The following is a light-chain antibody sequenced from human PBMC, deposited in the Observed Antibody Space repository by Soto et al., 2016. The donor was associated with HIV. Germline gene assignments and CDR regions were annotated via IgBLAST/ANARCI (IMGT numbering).Light chain of an antibody. CDR2: GKN. V-gene: IGLV3-19*01. J-gene: IGLJ3*02. Sequence: SSELTQDPAVSVALGQTVRITCQGDSLRNYYATWYQQKPGQAPVLVVYGKNNRPSGIPDRFSGSSSGNTASLTITGAQAEDEADYYCKSRDGTSYLLVFGGGTKVTVL. CDR3: KSRDGTSYLLV. CDR1: SLRNYY.